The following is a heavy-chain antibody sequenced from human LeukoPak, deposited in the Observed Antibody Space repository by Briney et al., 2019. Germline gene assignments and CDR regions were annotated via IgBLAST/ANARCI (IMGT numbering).Heavy chain of an antibody. CDR1: GFTFDDYG. J-gene: IGHJ4*02. CDR2: INWNGGST. Sequence: GSLRLSCAASGFTFDDYGMSWVRQAPGKGLEWVPGINWNGGSTGYVDSVKGRFTISRDNAKNSLYLQMNSLRAEDTALYYCARAPRLGANKFDYWGQGTLVTVSS. V-gene: IGHV3-20*04. D-gene: IGHD1-26*01. CDR3: ARAPRLGANKFDY.